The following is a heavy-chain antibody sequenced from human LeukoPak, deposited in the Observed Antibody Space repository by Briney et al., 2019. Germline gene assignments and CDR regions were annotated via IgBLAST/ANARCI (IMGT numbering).Heavy chain of an antibody. CDR1: GYTFTDYY. CDR2: INPNSGGT. J-gene: IGHJ4*02. D-gene: IGHD2-2*01. V-gene: IGHV1-2*02. CDR3: AREGCSSTSCYAY. Sequence: ASVKVSCKASGYTFTDYYMHWVRQAPGQGLEWLGWINPNSGGTNYAQKFQGRVTMTRDTSISTAYMELSRLRSDDTAVYYCAREGCSSTSCYAYWGQGTLVTVSS.